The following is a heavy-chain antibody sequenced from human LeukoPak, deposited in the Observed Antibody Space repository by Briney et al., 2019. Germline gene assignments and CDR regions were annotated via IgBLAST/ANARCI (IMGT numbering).Heavy chain of an antibody. Sequence: SETLSLTCTVSGGSISSSGYYWGWIRQPPGKGLEWIGEINHSGSTNYNPSLKSRVTIPVDTSKSQFSLKLSSVTAADTAVYYCARLAVAGNRYYYYYMDVWGKGTTVTISS. D-gene: IGHD6-19*01. J-gene: IGHJ6*03. V-gene: IGHV4-39*07. CDR2: INHSGST. CDR3: ARLAVAGNRYYYYYMDV. CDR1: GGSISSSGYY.